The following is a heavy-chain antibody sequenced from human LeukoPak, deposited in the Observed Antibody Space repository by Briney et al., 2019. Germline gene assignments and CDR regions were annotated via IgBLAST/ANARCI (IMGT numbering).Heavy chain of an antibody. J-gene: IGHJ4*02. CDR3: ARGHSNYGDYFDY. V-gene: IGHV3-21*01. Sequence: AGGSLRLSCVASGFTFSSYNMNWVRQAPGKGLEWVSSISSSSIYIYYADSVKGRFTISGDNAKSSLSLQMNSLRAEDTAVYYCARGHSNYGDYFDYWGQGTLVTVSS. CDR1: GFTFSSYN. D-gene: IGHD4-11*01. CDR2: ISSSSIYI.